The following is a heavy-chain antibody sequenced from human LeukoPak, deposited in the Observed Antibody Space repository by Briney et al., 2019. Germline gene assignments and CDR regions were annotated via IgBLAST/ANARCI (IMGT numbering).Heavy chain of an antibody. CDR3: ARDLRLPSVDTAMVLDY. Sequence: VKVSCKASGYTFTGYYMRWVRQAPGQGLEWMGRINPNSGGTNYAQKFQGRVTMTRDTSISTAYMELSRLRSDDTAVYYCARDLRLPSVDTAMVLDYWGQGTLVTVSS. V-gene: IGHV1-2*06. CDR2: INPNSGGT. CDR1: GYTFTGYY. J-gene: IGHJ4*02. D-gene: IGHD5-18*01.